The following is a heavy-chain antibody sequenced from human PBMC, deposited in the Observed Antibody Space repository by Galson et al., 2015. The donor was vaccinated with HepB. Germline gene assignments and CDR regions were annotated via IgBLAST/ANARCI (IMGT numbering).Heavy chain of an antibody. Sequence: SETLSLTCAVSGGSISSSNWWSWVRQPPGKGLEWIGEIYHSGSTNYNPSLKSRVTISVDKSKNQFSLKLSSVTAADTAVYYCASLSTVTTFVWFDPWGQGTLVTVSS. CDR3: ASLSTVTTFVWFDP. CDR2: IYHSGST. V-gene: IGHV4-4*02. D-gene: IGHD4-17*01. CDR1: GGSISSSNW. J-gene: IGHJ5*01.